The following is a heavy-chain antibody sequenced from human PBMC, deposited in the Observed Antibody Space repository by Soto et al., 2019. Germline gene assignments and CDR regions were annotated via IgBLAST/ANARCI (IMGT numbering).Heavy chain of an antibody. Sequence: PGGSLRLSCAASGFTFSSYGMHWVRQAPVKGLEWVAVIWYDGSNKYYADSVKGRFTISIDNSKNTLYLQMNSLRAEDTAVYYCARDKTPGIAAAGLDYWGQGTLVTVS. D-gene: IGHD6-13*01. J-gene: IGHJ4*02. CDR1: GFTFSSYG. CDR3: ARDKTPGIAAAGLDY. V-gene: IGHV3-33*01. CDR2: IWYDGSNK.